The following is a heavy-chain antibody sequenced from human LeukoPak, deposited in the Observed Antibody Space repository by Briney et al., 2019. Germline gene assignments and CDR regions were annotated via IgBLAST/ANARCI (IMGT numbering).Heavy chain of an antibody. Sequence: PSETLSLTCSVSDGSISSSSYYWDWIRQPPGKGLEWIGSIYYSGSTYSNPSLKSRVTISVDTSKNQFSLNLSSVTAADTAVYYCARSDYPGRLLDYWGQGTLVTVSS. V-gene: IGHV4-39*07. CDR2: IYYSGST. D-gene: IGHD3-16*01. CDR1: DGSISSSSYY. J-gene: IGHJ4*02. CDR3: ARSDYPGRLLDY.